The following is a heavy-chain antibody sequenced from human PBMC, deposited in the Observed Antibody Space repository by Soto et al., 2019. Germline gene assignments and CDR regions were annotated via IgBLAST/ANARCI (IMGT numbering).Heavy chain of an antibody. V-gene: IGHV3-33*01. CDR2: IWYDGSNK. J-gene: IGHJ6*02. CDR1: GFTFSSYG. CDR3: ARDHPHHGDYVGGGYGMDV. Sequence: PGGSLRLSCAASGFTFSSYGMHWVRQAPGKGLEWVAVIWYDGSNKYYADSVKGRFTISRDNSKNTLYLQMNSLRAEDTAVYYCARDHPHHGDYVGGGYGMDVWGQGTTVTVSS. D-gene: IGHD4-17*01.